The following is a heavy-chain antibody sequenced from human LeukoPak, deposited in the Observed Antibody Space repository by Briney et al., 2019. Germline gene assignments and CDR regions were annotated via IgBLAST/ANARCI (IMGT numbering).Heavy chain of an antibody. D-gene: IGHD3-10*01. V-gene: IGHV1-18*01. J-gene: IGHJ4*02. CDR1: GYTFTSYG. Sequence: ASVKVSCKASGYTFTSYGIIWVRQAPGQGLEWMGWISAYNGNTNYAQKLQGRVTMTTDTSTSTAYMELRSLRSDDTAVYYCARSALYMVRGVSDYWGQGTLVTVSS. CDR2: ISAYNGNT. CDR3: ARSALYMVRGVSDY.